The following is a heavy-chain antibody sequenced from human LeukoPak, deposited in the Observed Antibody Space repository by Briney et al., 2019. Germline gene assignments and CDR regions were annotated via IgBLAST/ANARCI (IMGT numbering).Heavy chain of an antibody. D-gene: IGHD2-21*02. V-gene: IGHV3-48*02. CDR1: GFTFTSHS. J-gene: IGHJ4*02. CDR3: ARVRGTALVNMYFDY. Sequence: GGPLRLSCATSGFTFTSHSMNWVRQAPGKGLEWVSFITSSSTTIYYADSVKGRFTISRDNAKNSLYLQMNSLRDEDTAVYYCARVRGTALVNMYFDYWSQGTLVTVSS. CDR2: ITSSSTTI.